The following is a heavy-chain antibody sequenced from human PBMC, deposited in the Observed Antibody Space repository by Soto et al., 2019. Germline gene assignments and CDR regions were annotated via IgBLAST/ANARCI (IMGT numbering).Heavy chain of an antibody. CDR1: GYTFTDHP. V-gene: IGHV1-3*04. D-gene: IGHD1-26*01. CDR3: AREPREGWFDP. Sequence: ASVKVSCKASGYTFTDHPIHWMRQAPGQRLEWMGWINIANGNTGYSQKVQDRVTMTRDTSATTVYMELRGLISEDTALYYCAREPREGWFDPWGQGTLVTVSS. J-gene: IGHJ5*02. CDR2: INIANGNT.